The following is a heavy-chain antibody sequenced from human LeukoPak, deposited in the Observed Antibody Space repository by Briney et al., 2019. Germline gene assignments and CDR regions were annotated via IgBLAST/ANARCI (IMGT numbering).Heavy chain of an antibody. CDR1: GFSFTNAW. CDR3: TTDSAY. CDR2: IRSKTDGGTT. J-gene: IGHJ4*02. V-gene: IGHV3-15*01. Sequence: GGSLRLSCAASGFSFTNAWMSWVRQAPGKGLEWVGRIRSKTDGGTTDYAAPVKGRFIISRDDSKNMVYLQMNGLKTEDTAVYYCTTDSAYWGQGTLVTVSS.